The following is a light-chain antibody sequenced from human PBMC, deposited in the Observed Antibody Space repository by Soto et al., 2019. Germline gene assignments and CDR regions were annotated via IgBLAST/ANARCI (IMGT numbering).Light chain of an antibody. J-gene: IGKJ2*01. Sequence: EIVLTQSPATLSLSPGERATLSCRASQSVSVYLAWYQQKVGQAPRLLIYDASNRATGIPARFSGSRSGTDFTLAICSLEPEDFAVYYCQQRLNLPYTFGQGTNLEIK. CDR1: QSVSVY. V-gene: IGKV3-11*01. CDR2: DAS. CDR3: QQRLNLPYT.